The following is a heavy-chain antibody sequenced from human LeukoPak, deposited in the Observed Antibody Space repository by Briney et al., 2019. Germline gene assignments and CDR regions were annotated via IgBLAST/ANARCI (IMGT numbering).Heavy chain of an antibody. CDR1: GFTFSSYA. CDR3: AKGDNDYDSSGYYHVRALFDY. V-gene: IGHV3-30*04. CDR2: TSYNGNNK. Sequence: GGSLRLSCVATGFTFSSYAMHWVRQAPGKGLEWVAGTSYNGNNKFYADSVKGRFSISRDNSKNTLYLQMDSLRAEDTAVYYCAKGDNDYDSSGYYHVRALFDYWGQGALVTVSS. D-gene: IGHD3-22*01. J-gene: IGHJ4*02.